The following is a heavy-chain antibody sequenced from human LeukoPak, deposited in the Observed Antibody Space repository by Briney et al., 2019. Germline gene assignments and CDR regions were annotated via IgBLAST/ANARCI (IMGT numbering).Heavy chain of an antibody. Sequence: GGSLRLSCAASGFTFSNYWITWVRQAPGKGLEWVSSIGSNSDYIYYADSVKGRFTISRDNARNSLYLQVISLRAEDTAVYYCARYCAGGSCYFDSSYYYGMDVWGQGTTVTVSS. CDR3: ARYCAGGSCYFDSSYYYGMDV. D-gene: IGHD2-15*01. J-gene: IGHJ6*02. V-gene: IGHV3-21*01. CDR1: GFTFSNYW. CDR2: IGSNSDYI.